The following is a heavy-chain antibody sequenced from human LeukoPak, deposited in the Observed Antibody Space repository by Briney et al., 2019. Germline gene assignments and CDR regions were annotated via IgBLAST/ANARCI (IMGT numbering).Heavy chain of an antibody. V-gene: IGHV4-31*03. CDR1: GGSISSGGHY. CDR3: ARDMTYHNWFDP. D-gene: IGHD2-21*02. CDR2: IYYSGST. Sequence: SQTLSLTCSVSGGSISSGGHYWSWIRQHPGKGLEWIGYIYYSGSTYYNPSLKSRVTISIDTSKNQFSLKLSSVTAADTAVYYCARDMTYHNWFDPWGQGTLVTVSS. J-gene: IGHJ5*02.